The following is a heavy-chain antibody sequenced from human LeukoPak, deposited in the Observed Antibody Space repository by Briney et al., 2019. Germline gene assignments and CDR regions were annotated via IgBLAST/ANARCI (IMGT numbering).Heavy chain of an antibody. CDR3: ARSGYGDYYYMDV. CDR2: INGYNDNT. Sequence: GASVKVSCKASGYTFISYGISWVRQAPGQGLEWMGWINGYNDNTNYAQKLQGRVTMTTDTSTSTAYMELRSLRSDDTAVYYCARSGYGDYYYMDVWXXGTTVTV. D-gene: IGHD6-25*01. CDR1: GYTFISYG. J-gene: IGHJ6*03. V-gene: IGHV1-18*01.